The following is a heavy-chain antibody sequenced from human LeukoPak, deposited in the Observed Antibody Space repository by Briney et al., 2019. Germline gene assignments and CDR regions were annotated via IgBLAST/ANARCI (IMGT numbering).Heavy chain of an antibody. CDR1: GGTFSSYA. J-gene: IGHJ6*02. V-gene: IGHV1-69*01. Sequence: SVKVSCKASGGTFSSYAISWVRQAPGQGLEWMGGIIPIFGTANYAQKFQGRVTITADESTSTAYMELSSLRSEDTAVYYCARDWDPYYYGSGERIYYYYGIDVWGQGTTVTVSS. CDR2: IIPIFGTA. D-gene: IGHD3-10*01. CDR3: ARDWDPYYYGSGERIYYYYGIDV.